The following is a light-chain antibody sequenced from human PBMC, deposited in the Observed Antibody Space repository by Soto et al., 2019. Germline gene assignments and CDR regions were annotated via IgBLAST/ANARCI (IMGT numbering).Light chain of an antibody. CDR3: QQYGSSPGT. Sequence: EIVLTQSPGTLSLSPGGRATLSCRASQSVSSSYLAWYQQKPGQAPRLLIYGASSRATGIPDRFSGSGSGTDFTLTIRRLEPEDFAVYYCQQYGSSPGTFGQGTKVEIK. V-gene: IGKV3-20*01. CDR2: GAS. CDR1: QSVSSSY. J-gene: IGKJ1*01.